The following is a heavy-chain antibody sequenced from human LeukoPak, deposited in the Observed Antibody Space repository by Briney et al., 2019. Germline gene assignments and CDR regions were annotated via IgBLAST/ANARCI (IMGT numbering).Heavy chain of an antibody. V-gene: IGHV3-23*01. Sequence: PGGSLRLSCAASGFTFSSYAMSWVRQAPGKGLEWVSAISGSGGSTYYADSVKGRFTISRDNAKNSLYPQMNSLRAEDTAVYYCATLVRRDYWGQGTLVTVSS. CDR1: GFTFSSYA. J-gene: IGHJ4*02. CDR2: ISGSGGST. CDR3: ATLVRRDY.